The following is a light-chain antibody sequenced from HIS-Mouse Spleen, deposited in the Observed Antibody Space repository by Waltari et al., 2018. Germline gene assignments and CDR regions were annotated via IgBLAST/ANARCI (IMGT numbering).Light chain of an antibody. J-gene: IGLJ2*01. CDR1: SSDVGSYNP. CDR2: EGS. Sequence: QSALTQPASVSVSPGQSITISCTGTSSDVGSYNPVSWYQQHPGKAPKLMIYEGSKRPSGFSNRFSGSKSGNTASLTISGLQAEDEADYYCCSYAGSNNLVFGGGTKLTVL. V-gene: IGLV2-23*01. CDR3: CSYAGSNNLV.